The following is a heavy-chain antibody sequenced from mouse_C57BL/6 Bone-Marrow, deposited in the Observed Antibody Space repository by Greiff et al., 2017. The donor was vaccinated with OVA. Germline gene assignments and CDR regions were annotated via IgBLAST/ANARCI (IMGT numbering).Heavy chain of an antibody. Sequence: QVQLQQSGPELVKPGASVKLSCKASGYTFTSYDINWVKQRPGQGLEWIGWIYPRDGSTKYNEKFKGKATLTVDTSSSTAYMELHSLTSEDSAVYFCARSITTVVAPRFAYWGQGTLVTVSA. V-gene: IGHV1-85*01. CDR1: GYTFTSYD. CDR2: IYPRDGST. D-gene: IGHD1-1*01. J-gene: IGHJ3*01. CDR3: ARSITTVVAPRFAY.